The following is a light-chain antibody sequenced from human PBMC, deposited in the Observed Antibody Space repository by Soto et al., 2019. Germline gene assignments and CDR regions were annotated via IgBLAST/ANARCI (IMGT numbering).Light chain of an antibody. CDR2: GAF. CDR1: QSVSSSY. Sequence: EIVLTQSPGTLSLSPGERATLSCRASQSVSSSYLAWYQQKPGQAPRLLIYGAFNRATGIPDRFSGSGSGTDFTLTFSRLEPDDFALYFCQQYGGSPITFGLGTRLEI. CDR3: QQYGGSPIT. J-gene: IGKJ5*01. V-gene: IGKV3-20*01.